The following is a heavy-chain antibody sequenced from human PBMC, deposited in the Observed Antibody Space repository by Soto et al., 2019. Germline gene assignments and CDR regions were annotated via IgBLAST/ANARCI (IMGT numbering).Heavy chain of an antibody. Sequence: EVQLVESGGGLVQPGGSLRLSCAASGFTLSTYWMTWVRQAPGKGLEWVATIKQDGSEKYYVDSVKGRFTISRDNAKNSLYLQMNSLRVEDTAVYYCARDHYYGSGRTSYYYYGMDVWGQGTTVTVSS. V-gene: IGHV3-7*01. CDR3: ARDHYYGSGRTSYYYYGMDV. CDR2: IKQDGSEK. D-gene: IGHD3-10*01. J-gene: IGHJ6*02. CDR1: GFTLSTYW.